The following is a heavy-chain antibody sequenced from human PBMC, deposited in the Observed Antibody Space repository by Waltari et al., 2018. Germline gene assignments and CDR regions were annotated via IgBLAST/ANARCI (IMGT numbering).Heavy chain of an antibody. CDR2: SCVHVRA. Sequence: QLPLQESCPGLVKPSEALVLTCTVSGGSISNDVYHWCWLRQPTWEVWGRIGVVCVYQASRCRDHVLVRGSCVHVRAHSHPTLEEPITVPQDTPKSDFGLKLRSVSVADTALYYWARATRIMITFGGVIAFDPWGQGTLVTVSS. D-gene: IGHD3-16*02. V-gene: IGHV4-39*01. J-gene: IGHJ5*02. CDR1: GGSISNDVYH. CDR3: ARATRIMITFGGVIAFDP.